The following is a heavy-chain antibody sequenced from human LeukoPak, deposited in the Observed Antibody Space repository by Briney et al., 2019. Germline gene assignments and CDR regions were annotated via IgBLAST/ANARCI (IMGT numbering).Heavy chain of an antibody. D-gene: IGHD3-10*01. CDR2: ISWNSSSI. CDR1: GFTFDDYA. V-gene: IGHV3-9*01. J-gene: IGHJ6*04. CDR3: AKDKGSGSYSHYYYGMDV. Sequence: GGSLRLSCAASGFTFDDYAMHWVRQAPGKGLEWVSGISWNSSSIGYADSVKGRFTISRDNAKNSLYLQMNSLRAEDTALYYCAKDKGSGSYSHYYYGMDVWGKGTTVTVSS.